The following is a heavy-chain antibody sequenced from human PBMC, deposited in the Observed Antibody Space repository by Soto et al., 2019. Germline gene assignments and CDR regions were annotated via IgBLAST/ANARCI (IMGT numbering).Heavy chain of an antibody. CDR3: AKKVNSGPGSQYFDY. Sequence: GGSLRLSCAASGFTFSSYSISWVRQAPGKGLEWVSGFRTSGDGGTTYYADSVKGRFTISRDNSKNMLFLQMNSLRAEDTAIYYCAKKVNSGPGSQYFDYWGQGTLVTVSS. D-gene: IGHD3-10*01. J-gene: IGHJ4*02. CDR1: GFTFSSYS. V-gene: IGHV3-23*01. CDR2: FRTSGDGGTT.